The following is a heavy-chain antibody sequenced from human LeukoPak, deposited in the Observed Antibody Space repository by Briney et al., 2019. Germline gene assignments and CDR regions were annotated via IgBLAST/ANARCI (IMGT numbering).Heavy chain of an antibody. CDR2: ISASGGRT. J-gene: IGHJ4*02. Sequence: GGSLRLSCAASGFTFSSFAMSWVRQAPGKGLEWVSTISASGGRTHYADSVKGRFTISRDKSKNTLYLQMNDPRDEDTAIYYCAKGFSDYSSSGIGYWGQGTLVTVSS. D-gene: IGHD6-6*01. V-gene: IGHV3-23*01. CDR1: GFTFSSFA. CDR3: AKGFSDYSSSGIGY.